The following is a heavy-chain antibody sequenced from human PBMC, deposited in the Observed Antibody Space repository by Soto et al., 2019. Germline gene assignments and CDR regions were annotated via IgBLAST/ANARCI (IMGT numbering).Heavy chain of an antibody. J-gene: IGHJ6*03. CDR1: GGSIRSYC. D-gene: IGHD1-26*01. CDR2: ICNRGST. V-gene: IGHV4-59*03. Sequence: QVQLQESGPGLLKPSETLSLTCTVSGGSIRSYCWTWIRQPPGEGLDWIGCICNRGSTNSNPSLKSRGTISVDTQMNQFSLPPRSVSVAEPSVYYCAGGGSIVVATLRVMDGRGKGTTVTVAS. CDR3: AGGGSIVVATLRVMDG.